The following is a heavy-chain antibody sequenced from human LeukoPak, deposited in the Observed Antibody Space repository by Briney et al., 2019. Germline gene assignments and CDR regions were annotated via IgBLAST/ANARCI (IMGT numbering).Heavy chain of an antibody. CDR2: IRYDGSNK. D-gene: IGHD4-17*01. CDR1: GFTFSSYG. J-gene: IGHJ6*02. V-gene: IGHV3-30*02. Sequence: PGGSLRLSCAASGFTFSSYGMHWVRQAPGKGLEWVAFIRYDGSNKYYADSVKGRFTISRDNSKNTLYLQMNSLRAEDTALYYCAKDTTVTTSTNSDYYYGMDVWGQGTTVTVSS. CDR3: AKDTTVTTSTNSDYYYGMDV.